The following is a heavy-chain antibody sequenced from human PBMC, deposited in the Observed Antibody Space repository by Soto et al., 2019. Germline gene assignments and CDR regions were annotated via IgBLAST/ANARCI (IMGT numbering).Heavy chain of an antibody. Sequence: QVQLQESGPGLVKPSQTLSLTCTVSGGSISSGDDFWTWIRQPPGKGLEWIGYIYYSGSTYYNPSLNGRLTMSVDTSKNQFSLKLSSVTAADTAVYYCARDRAKWKDYYYYGMDVWGQGTTVTVSS. CDR1: GGSISSGDDF. V-gene: IGHV4-30-4*01. CDR2: IYYSGST. J-gene: IGHJ6*02. CDR3: ARDRAKWKDYYYYGMDV. D-gene: IGHD1-20*01.